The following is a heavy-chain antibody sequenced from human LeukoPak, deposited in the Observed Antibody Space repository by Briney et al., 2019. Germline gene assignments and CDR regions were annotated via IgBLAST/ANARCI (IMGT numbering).Heavy chain of an antibody. J-gene: IGHJ4*02. Sequence: PGGSLRLSCAASGFTFSTYAMSWVRQAPGKGLGWVSSISASATNTYYADSVKGRFTISRDKSKNTLDLQMNSLRAEDTAVYYCAKARYYDSSGPFDYWGQGTLVTVSS. V-gene: IGHV3-23*01. D-gene: IGHD3-22*01. CDR3: AKARYYDSSGPFDY. CDR1: GFTFSTYA. CDR2: ISASATNT.